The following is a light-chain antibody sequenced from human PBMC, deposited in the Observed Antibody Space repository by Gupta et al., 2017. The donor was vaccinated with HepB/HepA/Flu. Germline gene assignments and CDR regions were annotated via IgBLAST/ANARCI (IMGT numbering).Light chain of an antibody. Sequence: QSALTQPAPLSGSPGQSIPISCTGTSSYVGGYNYVPWYQQYPGKAPKLMIYDVSNRPSGVSNRFSGPKSGNTASLTISGLQAEDEADYYCSSYTSSSTVVFGGGTKLTVL. CDR3: SSYTSSSTVV. J-gene: IGLJ2*01. CDR2: DVS. V-gene: IGLV2-14*03. CDR1: SSYVGGYNY.